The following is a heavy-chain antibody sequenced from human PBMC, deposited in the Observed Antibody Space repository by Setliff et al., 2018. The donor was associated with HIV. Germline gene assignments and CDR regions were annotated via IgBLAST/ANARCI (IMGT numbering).Heavy chain of an antibody. D-gene: IGHD6-13*01. CDR3: ARHRDPPGSSWIFYYFYMDL. Sequence: SETLSLTCAVYGGSFSGYYWSWIRQPPGKGLEWIGSIYDSGSTSYNPSLSGRLTISVDTSKNQVSLRLSSATAADTGVYYCARHRDPPGSSWIFYYFYMDLWGGGTTVTV. V-gene: IGHV4-34*01. CDR1: GGSFSGYY. J-gene: IGHJ6*03. CDR2: IYDSGST.